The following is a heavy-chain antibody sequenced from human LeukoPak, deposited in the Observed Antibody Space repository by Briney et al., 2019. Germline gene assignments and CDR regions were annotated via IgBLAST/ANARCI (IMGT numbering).Heavy chain of an antibody. CDR1: GGSICSGDYY. V-gene: IGHV4-30-4*01. Sequence: PSETLSPTCTVSGGSICSGDYYWSWIRQPPGKGLEWIGYIYYSGSTYYNPSLKSRITISVDTSKNQFSLKLSSVTAADTALYYCARGITRRRTFDIWGQGTMVTVSS. CDR3: ARGITRRRTFDI. J-gene: IGHJ3*02. CDR2: IYYSGST. D-gene: IGHD3-10*01.